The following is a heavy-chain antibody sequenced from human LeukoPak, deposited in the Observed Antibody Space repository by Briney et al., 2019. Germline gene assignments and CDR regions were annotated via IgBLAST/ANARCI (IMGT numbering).Heavy chain of an antibody. CDR2: ISGGSSYI. J-gene: IGHJ6*02. CDR1: GFTFNTYN. Sequence: GGSLRLSCTASGFTFNTYNMNWVRQAPGKGREWVSSISGGSSYIYYADSVKGRFTISRDNAKNSLYLQMNSLRAEDTAVYYCARGHDYGDYDYYYGMDVWGQGTTVTVSS. CDR3: ARGHDYGDYDYYYGMDV. D-gene: IGHD4-17*01. V-gene: IGHV3-21*01.